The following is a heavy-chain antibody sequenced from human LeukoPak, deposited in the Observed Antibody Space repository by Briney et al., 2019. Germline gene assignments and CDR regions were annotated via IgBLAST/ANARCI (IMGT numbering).Heavy chain of an antibody. CDR3: ARGGTNWGYYFDY. D-gene: IGHD7-27*01. CDR2: INPNSGGT. Sequence: ASVKVSCKASGYTFTGYYMHWVRQAPGQGLEWMGLINPNSGGTNYAQKFQGRVTMTRDTSISTAYMELSRLRSDDTAVYYCARGGTNWGYYFDYWGQGTLVTVSS. V-gene: IGHV1-2*02. CDR1: GYTFTGYY. J-gene: IGHJ4*02.